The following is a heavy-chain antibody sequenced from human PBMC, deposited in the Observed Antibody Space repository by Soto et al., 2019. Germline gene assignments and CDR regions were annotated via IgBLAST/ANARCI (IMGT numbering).Heavy chain of an antibody. V-gene: IGHV1-18*01. D-gene: IGHD3-3*01. J-gene: IGHJ4*02. Sequence: ASVKVSCKASGYIFTSYGISWVRQAPGQGLEWMGWISAYNGNTKYAQNLQGRVTLTTDTSTYTAYMELRSLQSDDTAVYYCARDFGSELSYPGAAFDSWGQGALVTVSS. CDR3: ARDFGSELSYPGAAFDS. CDR2: ISAYNGNT. CDR1: GYIFTSYG.